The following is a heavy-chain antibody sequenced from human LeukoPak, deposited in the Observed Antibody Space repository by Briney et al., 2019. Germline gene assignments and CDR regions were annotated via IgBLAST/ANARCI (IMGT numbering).Heavy chain of an antibody. D-gene: IGHD3-22*01. J-gene: IGHJ4*02. CDR2: IWYDGSNK. Sequence: GGSLRLSCAASGFTFSSYGMHWVRQAPGKGLEWVAVIWYDGSNKYYADSVKGRFTISRDNSKNTLYLQMNSLRAEDTAVYYCASYVDYYDSQPFDYWGQGTLVTVSS. CDR1: GFTFSSYG. CDR3: ASYVDYYDSQPFDY. V-gene: IGHV3-33*01.